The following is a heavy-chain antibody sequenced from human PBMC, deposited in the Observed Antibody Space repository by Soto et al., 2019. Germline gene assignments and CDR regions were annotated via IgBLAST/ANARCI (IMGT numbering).Heavy chain of an antibody. CDR2: INHSGST. D-gene: IGHD3-10*01. CDR1: GGSFRGYY. J-gene: IGHJ6*03. V-gene: IGHV4-34*01. Sequence: QVQLQQWGAGLLKPSETLSLTCAVYGGSFRGYYWSWIRQPPVKGLEWIGEINHSGSTHYNPSLKSRVPPSEPTAKNPFSLKLSSVPAADTALYYWARGLLLWYGELSRRWDHYYSMDVWGKWTTVTVS. CDR3: ARGLLLWYGELSRRWDHYYSMDV.